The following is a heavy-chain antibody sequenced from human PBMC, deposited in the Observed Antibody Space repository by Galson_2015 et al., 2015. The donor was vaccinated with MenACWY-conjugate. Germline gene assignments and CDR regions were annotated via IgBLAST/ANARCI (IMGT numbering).Heavy chain of an antibody. CDR2: INPGGSST. V-gene: IGHV3-74*01. D-gene: IGHD1-26*01. CDR1: GFIFNTYW. CDR3: AKTRGASFYFDS. J-gene: IGHJ4*02. Sequence: SLRLSCAASGFIFNTYWMHWVRQAPGKGLVWVSRINPGGSSTTYADSVKDRFTISRGNAKNTLYLQMNSLRPEDTAVSYCAKTRGASFYFDSWGQGTLVTVSS.